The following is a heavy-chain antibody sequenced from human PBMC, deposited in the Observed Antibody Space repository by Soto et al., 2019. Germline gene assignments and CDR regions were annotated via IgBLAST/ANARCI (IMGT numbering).Heavy chain of an antibody. V-gene: IGHV3-23*01. CDR2: ISGSGGST. Sequence: GGSLRLSCAASGFTFSSYAMSWVRQAPGKGLEWVSAISGSGGSTYYPDSVKGRFTISRDNSKNTLYLQMNSLRAEDTAVYYCAKGINWNPKYYFDYWGQGTLVTVSS. CDR3: AKGINWNPKYYFDY. J-gene: IGHJ4*02. CDR1: GFTFSSYA. D-gene: IGHD1-1*01.